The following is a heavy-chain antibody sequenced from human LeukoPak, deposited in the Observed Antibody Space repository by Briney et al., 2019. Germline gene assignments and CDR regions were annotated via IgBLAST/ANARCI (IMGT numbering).Heavy chain of an antibody. V-gene: IGHV3-74*01. CDR1: GFTFSSYW. CDR2: INNDGSST. J-gene: IGHJ5*02. D-gene: IGHD3-22*01. Sequence: GGSLRLSCAASGFTFSSYWMHWVRQGPGKGLVRVSRINNDGSSTIYADSVKGRFTISRDNAKNTLYLQMNSLRAEDTAVYYCARNRDGSGFNWFDPWGQGTLVTVSS. CDR3: ARNRDGSGFNWFDP.